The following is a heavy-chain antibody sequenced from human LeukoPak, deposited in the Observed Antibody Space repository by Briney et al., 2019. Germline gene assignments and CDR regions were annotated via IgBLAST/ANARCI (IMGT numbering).Heavy chain of an antibody. V-gene: IGHV3-21*01. D-gene: IGHD6-6*01. CDR2: ISSSSSYI. CDR3: ARDMGKYSSSFRY. CDR1: GFTFSSYS. Sequence: PGGSLRLSCAASGFTFSSYSMNWVRQAPGKGLEWVSSISSSSSYIYYADSVKGRFTISRDNAKNSLNLQMNSLRAEDTAVYYCARDMGKYSSSFRYWGQGTLVTVSS. J-gene: IGHJ4*02.